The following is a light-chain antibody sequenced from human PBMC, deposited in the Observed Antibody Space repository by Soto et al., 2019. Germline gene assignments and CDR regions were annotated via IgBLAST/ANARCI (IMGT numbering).Light chain of an antibody. CDR3: QQYKNWPPIT. Sequence: EIVMTQSPATLSVSPGVRATLSCRASQSVSTNLAWYKQKPGQAPSLLIYGASTRATGIPARFSGSGSGTEFTLAISSLQSEDFAVYYCQQYKNWPPITVGQGTRLEIK. CDR1: QSVSTN. J-gene: IGKJ5*01. CDR2: GAS. V-gene: IGKV3-15*01.